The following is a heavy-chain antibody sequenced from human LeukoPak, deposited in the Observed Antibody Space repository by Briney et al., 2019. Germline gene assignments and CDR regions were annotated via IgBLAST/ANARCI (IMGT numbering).Heavy chain of an antibody. Sequence: AETLSLTCGVYGGSFSGYYWSWIRQPPGKGLEWIGEINHSGSTNYNPSLKSRVTISVDTSKNQSSLKLSSVTAADTAVYYCARVLAVAGAQGHDNWGQGTLVTVSS. D-gene: IGHD6-19*01. V-gene: IGHV4-34*01. CDR1: GGSFSGYY. J-gene: IGHJ4*02. CDR3: ARVLAVAGAQGHDN. CDR2: INHSGST.